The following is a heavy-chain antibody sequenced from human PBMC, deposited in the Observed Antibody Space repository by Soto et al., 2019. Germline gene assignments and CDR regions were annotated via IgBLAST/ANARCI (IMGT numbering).Heavy chain of an antibody. CDR3: TRQTDAVQWLVVPTDYNFDY. J-gene: IGHJ4*02. CDR1: GFTFGGSA. CDR2: IRSKTNSYAT. V-gene: IGHV3-73*01. D-gene: IGHD6-19*01. Sequence: GGSLRLYCAASGFTFGGSAMHLVRQASGKGLEWVGHIRSKTNSYATAYAESVKGRFTISRDDSMNTAYLQMNSLKTEDTAVYFCTRQTDAVQWLVVPTDYNFDYWGQGT.